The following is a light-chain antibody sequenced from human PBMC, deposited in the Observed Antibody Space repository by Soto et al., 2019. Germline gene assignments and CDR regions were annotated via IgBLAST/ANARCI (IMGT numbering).Light chain of an antibody. CDR3: QQYNKWPPIT. CDR1: QSVSSH. J-gene: IGKJ5*01. CDR2: GAS. V-gene: IGKV3-15*01. Sequence: EIFMTQSQSTLSVSPVERATFSCRASQSVSSHLAWYQHKPGQAPRLLIYGASTRATGIPARFSGSGSGTEFTLTISSLQSEDFAVYYCQQYNKWPPITFGQGTRLEIK.